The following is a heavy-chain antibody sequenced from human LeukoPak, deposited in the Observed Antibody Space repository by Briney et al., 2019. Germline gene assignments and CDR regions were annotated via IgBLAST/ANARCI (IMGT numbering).Heavy chain of an antibody. CDR3: ARDWSVGIRDDY. J-gene: IGHJ4*02. CDR1: GYTFTDYY. V-gene: IGHV1-2*02. CDR2: IYPNSGGT. D-gene: IGHD3-3*01. Sequence: ASVKVSCKASGYTFTDYYMHWVRQAPGQGLEWMGWIYPNSGGTNYARKFRGRVTMTRDTSISTAYLELSRLRPDDTAVYYCARDWSVGIRDDYWGQGTLVTVSS.